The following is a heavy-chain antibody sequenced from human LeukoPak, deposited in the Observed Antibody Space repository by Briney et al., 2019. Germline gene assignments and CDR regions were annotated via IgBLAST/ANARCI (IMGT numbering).Heavy chain of an antibody. CDR3: AREGY. Sequence: GASVKVSCKASGFTSTRFYIHWVRQAPGQGLEWMGGIIPIFGTANYAQKFQGRVTITADESTSTAYMELSSLRSEDTAVYYCAREGYWGQGTLVTVSS. CDR1: GFTSTRFY. V-gene: IGHV1-69*13. CDR2: IIPIFGTA. J-gene: IGHJ4*02.